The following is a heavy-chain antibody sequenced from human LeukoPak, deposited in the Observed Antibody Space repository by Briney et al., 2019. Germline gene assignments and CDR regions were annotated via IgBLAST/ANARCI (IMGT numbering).Heavy chain of an antibody. D-gene: IGHD3-22*01. CDR2: IYYSGST. CDR3: ARVQSSSNYDSSGYYSFDY. J-gene: IGHJ4*02. CDR1: GGSISSGDYY. Sequence: SQTLSLTCTVSGGSISSGDYYWSWIRQPPGKGLEWIGYIYYSGSTYYNPSLKSRVTISVDTSKNQFSLKLSSVTAADTAVYYCARVQSSSNYDSSGYYSFDYWGQGTLVTVSS. V-gene: IGHV4-30-4*08.